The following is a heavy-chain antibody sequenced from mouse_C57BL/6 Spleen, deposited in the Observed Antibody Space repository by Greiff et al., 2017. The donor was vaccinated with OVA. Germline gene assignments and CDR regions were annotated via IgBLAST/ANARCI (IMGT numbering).Heavy chain of an antibody. Sequence: EVKVVESEGGLVQPGSSMKLSCTASGFTFSDYYMAWVRQVPEKGLEWVANINSDGSSTYYLDSLKSRFIISRDNAKNIPYLQMSSLKSEDTAKYDCEREGGGTGYFDVWGTGTTVTVSS. V-gene: IGHV5-16*01. CDR3: EREGGGTGYFDV. CDR2: INSDGSST. CDR1: GFTFSDYY. D-gene: IGHD2-14*01. J-gene: IGHJ1*03.